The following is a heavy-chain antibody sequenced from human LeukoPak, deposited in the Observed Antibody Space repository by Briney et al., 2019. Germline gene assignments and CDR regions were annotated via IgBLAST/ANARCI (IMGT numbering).Heavy chain of an antibody. D-gene: IGHD3-3*01. CDR1: GFTFSSYG. Sequence: PGGSLRLSCAASGFTFSSYGMHWVRQAPGKGLEWVAFIRYDGSNKYYADSVKGRFTISRDNSKNTLYLQMNSLRAEDTAVYYCAREGLDTIFGVVTPIGEYYYYYMDVWGKGTTVTVSS. CDR3: AREGLDTIFGVVTPIGEYYYYYMDV. CDR2: IRYDGSNK. J-gene: IGHJ6*03. V-gene: IGHV3-30*02.